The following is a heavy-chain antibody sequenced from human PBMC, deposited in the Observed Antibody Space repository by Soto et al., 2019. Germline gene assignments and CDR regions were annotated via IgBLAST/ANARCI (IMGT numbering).Heavy chain of an antibody. Sequence: SETLSLTCTVSGGSISSYYWSWIRQPPGKGLEWIGYIYYSGGTNYNPSLKSRVTISVDTSKNQFSLKLSSVTAADTAVYYCARGYSSGWYWYNWFDPWGQGTLVTVSS. CDR1: GGSISSYY. J-gene: IGHJ5*02. CDR2: IYYSGGT. CDR3: ARGYSSGWYWYNWFDP. V-gene: IGHV4-59*01. D-gene: IGHD6-19*01.